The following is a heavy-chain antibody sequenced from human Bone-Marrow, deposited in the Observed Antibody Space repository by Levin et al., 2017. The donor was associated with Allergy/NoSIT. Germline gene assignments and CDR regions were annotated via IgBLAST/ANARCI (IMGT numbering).Heavy chain of an antibody. Sequence: SETLSLTCTVSGGSISSGGYYWSWIRQHPGKGLEWIGYIYYSGSTYYNPSLKSRVTISVDTSKNQFSLKLSSVTAADTAVYYCASNYGDYGRSLLPFDWGQGTLVTVSS. CDR3: ASNYGDYGRSLLPFD. CDR1: GGSISSGGYY. J-gene: IGHJ4*02. CDR2: IYYSGST. V-gene: IGHV4-31*03. D-gene: IGHD4-17*01.